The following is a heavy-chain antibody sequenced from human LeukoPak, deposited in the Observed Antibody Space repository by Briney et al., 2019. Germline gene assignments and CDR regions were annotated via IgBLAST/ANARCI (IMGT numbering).Heavy chain of an antibody. V-gene: IGHV4-38-2*01. CDR1: GYSISSGYY. CDR3: AKGHTWNYAPNDY. Sequence: SETLSLTCAVSGYSISSGYYWGWIRQPPGKGLEWIGSIYHSGSTYYNPSLKSRVTISVDTSKNQFSLKLSSVTAADTAVYYCAKGHTWNYAPNDYWGQGTLVTVSS. CDR2: IYHSGST. J-gene: IGHJ4*02. D-gene: IGHD1-7*01.